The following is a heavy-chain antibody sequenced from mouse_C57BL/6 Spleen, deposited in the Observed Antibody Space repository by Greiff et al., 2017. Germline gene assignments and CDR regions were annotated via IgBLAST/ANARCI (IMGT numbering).Heavy chain of an antibody. CDR1: GFNIKDDY. CDR2: IDPENGDT. V-gene: IGHV14-4*01. J-gene: IGHJ3*01. Sequence: VQLQQSGAELVRPGASVKLSCTASGFNIKDDYMHWVKQRPEQGLEWIGWIDPENGDTEYASKFQGKATITAATSSNTAYLQLSSLTSEDTAVYYCTTSLPNWGFAYWGQGTLVTVSA. D-gene: IGHD4-1*02. CDR3: TTSLPNWGFAY.